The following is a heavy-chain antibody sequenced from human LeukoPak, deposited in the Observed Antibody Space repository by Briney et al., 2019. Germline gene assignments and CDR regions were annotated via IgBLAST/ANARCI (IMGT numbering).Heavy chain of an antibody. CDR2: IYYSGST. V-gene: IGHV4-39*01. J-gene: IGHJ4*02. Sequence: PSETLSLTCTVSGGSISSGSYYWSWIRQPAGKGLEWIGSIYYSGSTYYNPSLKSRVTISVDTSKNQFSLKLSSVTAADTAVYYCARGKGSLAVVPFDYWGQGTLVTVSS. D-gene: IGHD2-15*01. CDR1: GGSISSGSYY. CDR3: ARGKGSLAVVPFDY.